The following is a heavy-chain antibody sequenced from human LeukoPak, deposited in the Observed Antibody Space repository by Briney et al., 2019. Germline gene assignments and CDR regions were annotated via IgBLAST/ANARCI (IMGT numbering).Heavy chain of an antibody. CDR1: GFTFSSYW. J-gene: IGHJ4*02. CDR2: IRYDGSNK. V-gene: IGHV3-30*02. Sequence: GGSLRLSCAASGFTFSSYWMHWVRQAPGKGLEWVAFIRYDGSNKYYADSVKGRFTISRDNSKNTLYLQMNSLRAEDTAVYYCAKAKLRINMIYDYWGQGTLVTVSS. D-gene: IGHD3-22*01. CDR3: AKAKLRINMIYDY.